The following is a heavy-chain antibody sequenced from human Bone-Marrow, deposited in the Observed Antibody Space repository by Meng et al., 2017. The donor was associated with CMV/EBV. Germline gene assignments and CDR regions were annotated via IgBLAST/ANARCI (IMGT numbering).Heavy chain of an antibody. CDR2: IYYSGST. V-gene: IGHV4-31*03. CDR3: ARYCSSTSCYTRRGSFVY. J-gene: IGHJ4*02. D-gene: IGHD2-2*02. CDR1: GGSISSGGYY. Sequence: SETLSLTCTVSGGSISSGGYYWSWIRQHPGKGLEWIGYIYYSGSTYYNPSLKSRVTISVDTSKNQFSLKLSSVTAADTAVYYCARYCSSTSCYTRRGSFVYWGQGTLVTVSS.